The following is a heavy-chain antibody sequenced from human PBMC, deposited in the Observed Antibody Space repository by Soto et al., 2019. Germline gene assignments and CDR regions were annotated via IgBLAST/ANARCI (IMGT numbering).Heavy chain of an antibody. CDR1: GGTFSSYA. Sequence: QVQLVQSGAEVKKPGSSVKVSCKASGGTFSSYAISWVRQAPGQGLEWMGGFNPILETAHYAQKFQGRVTITADESKNSLYLELSSLRSEDTALYYCTRGITLIRGVTPPGYYSGIDVWGQAPAVAVSS. CDR3: TRGITLIRGVTPPGYYSGIDV. D-gene: IGHD3-10*01. V-gene: IGHV1-69*01. J-gene: IGHJ6*02. CDR2: FNPILETA.